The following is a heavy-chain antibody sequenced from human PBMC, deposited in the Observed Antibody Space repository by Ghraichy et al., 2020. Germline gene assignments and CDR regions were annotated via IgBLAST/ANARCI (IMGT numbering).Heavy chain of an antibody. V-gene: IGHV4-34*01. CDR1: GGSFSGYY. CDR2: INHSGST. CDR3: ARGIAPDY. J-gene: IGHJ4*02. Sequence: SETLSLTCAVYGGSFSGYYWSWIRQPPGKGLEWIGEINHSGSTNYNPSLKSRVTISVDTSKNQFSLKLSSVTAADTAVYYCARGIAPDYWGQGTLVTVSS. D-gene: IGHD6-13*01.